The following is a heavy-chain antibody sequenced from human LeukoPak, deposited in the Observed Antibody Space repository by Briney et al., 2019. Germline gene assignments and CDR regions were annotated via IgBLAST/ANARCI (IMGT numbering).Heavy chain of an antibody. D-gene: IGHD2-21*02. Sequence: SVKVSCKASGGTFSSYAISWVRQAPGQGLEWMGGIIPIFGTANYAQKFQGRVTITTDESTSTAYMELSSLRSEDTAVYYCATVVTARSEYFQHWGQGTQVTVSS. V-gene: IGHV1-69*05. J-gene: IGHJ1*01. CDR1: GGTFSSYA. CDR2: IIPIFGTA. CDR3: ATVVTARSEYFQH.